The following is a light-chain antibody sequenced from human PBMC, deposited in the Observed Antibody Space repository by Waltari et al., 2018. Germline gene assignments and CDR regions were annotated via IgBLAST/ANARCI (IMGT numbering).Light chain of an antibody. CDR1: RSDVGAYDY. CDR2: DVT. CDR3: SSRTSSITWV. Sequence: QSALTQPASVSGSPGQSITISCTGTRSDVGAYDYVSWYQQHPGKAPNVVISDVTKKPSGVSNRFSGSKSGSTASLTISVLQAEDEADYYCSSRTSSITWVFGGGTKLTVL. V-gene: IGLV2-14*03. J-gene: IGLJ3*02.